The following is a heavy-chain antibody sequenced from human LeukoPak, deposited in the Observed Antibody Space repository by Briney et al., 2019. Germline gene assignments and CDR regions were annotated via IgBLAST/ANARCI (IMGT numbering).Heavy chain of an antibody. CDR3: AREEHNYYYGMDV. V-gene: IGHV4-39*01. J-gene: IGHJ6*02. CDR2: IYYSGST. Sequence: SETLSLTCTVSGGSISSSSYYWGWIRQPPGKGLEWIGSIYYSGSTYYNPFLKSRVTISVDTSKNQFSLKLSSVTAADTAVYYCAREEHNYYYGMDVWGQGTTVTVSS. CDR1: GGSISSSSYY. D-gene: IGHD2-21*01.